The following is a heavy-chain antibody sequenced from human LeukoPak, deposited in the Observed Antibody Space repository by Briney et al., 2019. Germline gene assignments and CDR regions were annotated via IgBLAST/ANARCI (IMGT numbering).Heavy chain of an antibody. J-gene: IGHJ4*02. V-gene: IGHV4-59*12. CDR3: ARSDSGSYSGGSDFDY. D-gene: IGHD1-26*01. CDR1: GGSISSYY. CDR2: ISYSGST. Sequence: SETLSLTCTVSGGSISSYYWGWIRQPPGKGLEWIGYISYSGSTNYNPSLKSRVTMSVDTSKNQFSLKLSSVTAADTAVYYCARSDSGSYSGGSDFDYWGQGTLVTVSS.